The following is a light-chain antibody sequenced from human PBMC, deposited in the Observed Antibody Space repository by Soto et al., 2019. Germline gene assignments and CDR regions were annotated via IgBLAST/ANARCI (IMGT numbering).Light chain of an antibody. V-gene: IGKV2-28*01. CDR1: QSLLHTNGYNY. J-gene: IGKJ1*01. Sequence: DIVMTQSPLSLPVTPGEPASISCRSSQSLLHTNGYNYLDWYLKKPGQSPQALIYLGSNRSSGVPDRFSGSGSGTDFKLKISRVEAEDVGVYECMQHLQTTRTVGQGTKVEIK. CDR3: MQHLQTTRT. CDR2: LGS.